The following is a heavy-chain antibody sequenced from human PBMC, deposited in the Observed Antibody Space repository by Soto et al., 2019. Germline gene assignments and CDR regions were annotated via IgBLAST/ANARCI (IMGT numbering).Heavy chain of an antibody. CDR3: AKHITGITRLFDY. V-gene: IGHV3-23*01. CDR1: GFIFSSFG. CDR2: ISGDRT. Sequence: GESLKISCEASGFIFSSFGMSWVRQAPGKGLEWVSDISGDRTDYADSVKGRFTISSDSSKSTVYLQMNSLRAEDTAVYYCAKHITGITRLFDYWGQGTLVTVSS. D-gene: IGHD1-7*01. J-gene: IGHJ4*02.